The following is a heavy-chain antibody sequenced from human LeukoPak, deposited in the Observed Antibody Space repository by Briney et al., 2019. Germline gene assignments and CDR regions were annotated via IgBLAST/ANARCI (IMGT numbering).Heavy chain of an antibody. J-gene: IGHJ4*02. CDR2: ISDNGGRT. CDR3: ATDREGDPSAYYLV. D-gene: IGHD3-22*01. Sequence: PGGSLRLSCAASGFTFSGYAMSWVRQAPGKGLEWVSTISDNGGRTYYADSVKGRFTISRDNSKNTLFLQTNSLRAEDSAVYYCATDREGDPSAYYLVGGQGTLITVSS. CDR1: GFTFSGYA. V-gene: IGHV3-23*01.